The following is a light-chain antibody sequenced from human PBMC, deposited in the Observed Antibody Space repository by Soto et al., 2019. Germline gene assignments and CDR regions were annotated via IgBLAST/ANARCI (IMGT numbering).Light chain of an antibody. Sequence: DIQMTQSPSTLSASVGDRVTITCRASQSISSWLAWYQQKPGKAPKLLIYDVSILESGVPSRFSGSGSGTEFTLTISSLQPDDSATYYCQQYNTLWTFGQGTKVDIK. CDR3: QQYNTLWT. V-gene: IGKV1-5*01. J-gene: IGKJ1*01. CDR1: QSISSW. CDR2: DVS.